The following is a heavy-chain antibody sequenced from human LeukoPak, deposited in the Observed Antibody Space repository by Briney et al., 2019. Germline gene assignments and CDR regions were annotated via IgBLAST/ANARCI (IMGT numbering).Heavy chain of an antibody. CDR1: GFTFSSYC. CDR3: ERDDGGLCFGEFPFDF. Sequence: GGSLRLSCAASGFTFSSYCMSWVRQAPGKGLEWVSNIKGNGSAKYYVDSVKGRFTISRDNAKNSLYLQMNSLRAEDTAVYYGERDDGGLCFGEFPFDFGGQGTLVTVSS. J-gene: IGHJ4*02. V-gene: IGHV3-7*03. D-gene: IGHD3-10*01. CDR2: IKGNGSAK.